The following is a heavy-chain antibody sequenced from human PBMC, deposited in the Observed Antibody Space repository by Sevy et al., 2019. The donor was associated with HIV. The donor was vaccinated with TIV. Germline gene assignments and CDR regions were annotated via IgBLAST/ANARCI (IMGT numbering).Heavy chain of an antibody. CDR3: ARAIDGYPLCFDP. J-gene: IGHJ5*02. CDR1: GGSISSYY. CDR2: IYYSGST. Sequence: SETLSLTCTVSGGSISSYYWSWIRQPPGKGLEWIGYIYYSGSTNYNPSLKSRVTISVDTPKNQFSLKLSSVTAADTAVYYCARAIDGYPLCFDPWGQGTLVTVSS. D-gene: IGHD5-12*01. V-gene: IGHV4-59*01.